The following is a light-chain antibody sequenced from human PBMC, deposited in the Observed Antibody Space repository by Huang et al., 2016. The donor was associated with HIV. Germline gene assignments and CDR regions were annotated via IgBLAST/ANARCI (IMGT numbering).Light chain of an antibody. V-gene: IGKV3-15*01. CDR2: GAS. J-gene: IGKJ1*01. CDR3: QQYGNWPPWT. Sequence: EIVMTQSPAILAVSPGERATLSCRASQNVSSNFAWYQQNPGQAPSLLLYGASTRATGIPARFSGGGSGTEFTLTISSLQSEDFALYYCQQYGNWPPWTFGQGTKVEIK. CDR1: QNVSSN.